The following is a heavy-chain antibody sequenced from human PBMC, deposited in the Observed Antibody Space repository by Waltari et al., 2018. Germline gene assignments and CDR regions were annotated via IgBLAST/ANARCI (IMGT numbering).Heavy chain of an antibody. D-gene: IGHD2-15*01. Sequence: QVQLVQSGAEVKKPGSSVKVSCKASGGTFSSYAISWVRQAPGQGLEWMGGIIPILGIANYAQKFQGRVTITADESTSTAYMELSSLRSEDTAVYYCARKEEDCSGGSCYSSYYYYMDVWGKGTTVTVSS. J-gene: IGHJ6*03. CDR1: GGTFSSYA. CDR3: ARKEEDCSGGSCYSSYYYYMDV. CDR2: IIPILGIA. V-gene: IGHV1-69*04.